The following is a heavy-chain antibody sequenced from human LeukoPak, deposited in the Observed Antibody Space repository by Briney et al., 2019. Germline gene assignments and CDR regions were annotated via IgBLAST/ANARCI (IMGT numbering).Heavy chain of an antibody. CDR2: IYHTGST. Sequence: SETLSLTCTVSGYSISSGYYWAWIRQPPGGGLEWIGNIYHTGSTYYNPSLKSRVTISVDTSRNQFSLKLNSVTAADTAVYYCARGYSSSWYLNWFDPWGQGTLVTVSS. D-gene: IGHD6-13*01. J-gene: IGHJ5*02. V-gene: IGHV4-38-2*02. CDR1: GYSISSGYY. CDR3: ARGYSSSWYLNWFDP.